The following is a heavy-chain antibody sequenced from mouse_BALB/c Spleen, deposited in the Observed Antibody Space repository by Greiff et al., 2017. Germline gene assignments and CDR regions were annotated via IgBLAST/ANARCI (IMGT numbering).Heavy chain of an antibody. CDR1: GYTFTDYN. CDR3: NAPDSSGYVGAMDY. V-gene: IGHV1-18*01. CDR2: INPNNGGT. Sequence: VQLKQSGPELVKPGASVKIPCKASGYTFTDYNMDWVKQSHGKSLEWIGDINPNNGGTIYNQKFKGKATLTVDKSSSTAYMELRSLTSEDTAVYYCNAPDSSGYVGAMDYWGQGTSVTVSS. J-gene: IGHJ4*01. D-gene: IGHD3-2*01.